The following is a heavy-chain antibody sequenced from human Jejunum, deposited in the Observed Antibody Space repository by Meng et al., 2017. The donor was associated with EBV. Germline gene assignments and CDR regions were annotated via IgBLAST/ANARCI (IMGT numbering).Heavy chain of an antibody. CDR3: ARTFGDYDAFDY. CDR2: INTRGGTT. J-gene: IGHJ4*02. V-gene: IGHV1-46*01. Sequence: QVQLVQSGAEVKKPGASVKVSCKASGYTFTTYFLPWVRQAPGQGLEWMGIINTRGGTTTYAQGFQGRVTMSRDTSTGTVYMDLSGLTSEDTAMYYCARTFGDYDAFDYWGQGTLVTVSS. CDR1: GYTFTTYF. D-gene: IGHD4-17*01.